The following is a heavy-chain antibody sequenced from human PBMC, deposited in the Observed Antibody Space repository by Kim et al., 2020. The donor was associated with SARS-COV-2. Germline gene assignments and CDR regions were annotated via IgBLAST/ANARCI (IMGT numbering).Heavy chain of an antibody. CDR1: GFTFSNYE. CDR3: ARETINCGGDCYDY. CDR2: INTAGTSV. J-gene: IGHJ4*02. D-gene: IGHD2-21*01. Sequence: GGSLRLSCTASGFTFSNYEFNWVRQAPGKGPEWLSYINTAGTSVYYADSVKGRFTVSRDDAQNSLYLEMNSLSAEDSALYYCARETINCGGDCYDYWGQG. V-gene: IGHV3-48*03.